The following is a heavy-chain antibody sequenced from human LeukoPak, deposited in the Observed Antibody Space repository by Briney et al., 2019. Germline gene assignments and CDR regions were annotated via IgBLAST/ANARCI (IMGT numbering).Heavy chain of an antibody. D-gene: IGHD3-3*01. V-gene: IGHV3-21*01. J-gene: IGHJ5*02. CDR1: GFTFSSYS. CDR3: ARDGSSTPDYDFWSGYYTLDNWFDP. CDR2: ISSSSSYR. Sequence: GGSLRLSCAASGFTFSSYSMNWVRQAPGKGLEWVSSISSSSSYRYYADSVKGRFTISRDNAKNSLYLQMNSLRAEDTAVYYCARDGSSTPDYDFWSGYYTLDNWFDPWGQGTLVTVSS.